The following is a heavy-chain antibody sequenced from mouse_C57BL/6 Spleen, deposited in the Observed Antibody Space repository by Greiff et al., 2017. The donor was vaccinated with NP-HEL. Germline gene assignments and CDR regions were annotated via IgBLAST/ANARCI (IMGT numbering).Heavy chain of an antibody. CDR3: AREGFITTVVAGEAMDY. V-gene: IGHV1-64*01. D-gene: IGHD1-1*01. CDR2: IHPNSGST. CDR1: GYTFTSYW. Sequence: QVQLQQPGAELVKPGASVKLSCKASGYTFTSYWMHWVKQRPGQGLEWIGMIHPNSGSTNYNEKFKSKATLTVDKSSSTAYMQLSSLTSEDSAVYYCAREGFITTVVAGEAMDYWGQGTSVTVSS. J-gene: IGHJ4*01.